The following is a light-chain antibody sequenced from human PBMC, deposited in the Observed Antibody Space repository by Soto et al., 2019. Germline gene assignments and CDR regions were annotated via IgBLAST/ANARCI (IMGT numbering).Light chain of an antibody. CDR1: QSVSRN. CDR2: GAS. V-gene: IGKV3-15*01. J-gene: IGKJ2*01. Sequence: DIVMPQSPVTLSVSAGERVTLSCRASQSVSRNLAWYQHKAGQAPRLLISGASTRATGIPARFSGSGSGTEFTLTISSLQSEDVAVYYCQQYNTWPPMFTFGQGTKLEIK. CDR3: QQYNTWPPMFT.